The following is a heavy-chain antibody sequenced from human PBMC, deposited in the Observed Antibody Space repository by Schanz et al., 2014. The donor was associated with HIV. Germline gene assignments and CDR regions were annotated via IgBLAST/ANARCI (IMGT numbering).Heavy chain of an antibody. V-gene: IGHV3-30*18. CDR1: GFSFDNYG. J-gene: IGHJ4*02. D-gene: IGHD3-22*01. CDR2: ISYDGRNK. Sequence: QMQLVESGGGVVRPGRSLKLSCAASGFSFDNYGMHWVRQAPGKGLEWVAVISYDGRNKYFADSVNGRFTISRDNSKNTLYLQMTTLRIDDTAVYYCAKPEYDSRGNSQSHFDYWGQGTLVTVSS. CDR3: AKPEYDSRGNSQSHFDY.